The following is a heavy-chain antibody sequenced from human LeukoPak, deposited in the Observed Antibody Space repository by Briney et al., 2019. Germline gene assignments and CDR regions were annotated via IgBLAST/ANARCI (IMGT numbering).Heavy chain of an antibody. Sequence: PGGSPRLSCAASGFTFSSYSMNWVRQAPGKGLEWVSSISSSSSYIYYADSVKGRFTISRDNAKNSLYLQMNSLRAEDTAVYYCARGGGGSYRNNWFDPWGQGTLVTVSS. CDR2: ISSSSSYI. CDR1: GFTFSSYS. CDR3: ARGGGGSYRNNWFDP. J-gene: IGHJ5*02. V-gene: IGHV3-21*01. D-gene: IGHD1-26*01.